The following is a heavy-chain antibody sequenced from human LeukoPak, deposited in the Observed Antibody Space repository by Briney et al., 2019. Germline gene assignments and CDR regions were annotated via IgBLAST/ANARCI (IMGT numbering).Heavy chain of an antibody. D-gene: IGHD6-19*01. J-gene: IGHJ5*02. CDR3: ARYSSGWYDWFDP. CDR1: GFTFSTYW. Sequence: PGGSLRLSCVASGFTFSTYWMSWVRQAPGKGLEWVANIKQDGSEEYYVDSVKGRFTISKDDAKNSLYLQMNSLRAEDTAVYYCARYSSGWYDWFDPWGQGTLVTVSS. V-gene: IGHV3-7*01. CDR2: IKQDGSEE.